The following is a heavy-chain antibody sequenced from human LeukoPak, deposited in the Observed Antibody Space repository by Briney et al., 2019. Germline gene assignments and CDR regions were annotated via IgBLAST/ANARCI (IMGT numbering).Heavy chain of an antibody. CDR3: ARDRGRYYDSRGFYWGYYFDS. CDR1: GFTFGSYA. J-gene: IGHJ4*02. V-gene: IGHV3-23*01. D-gene: IGHD3-22*01. CDR2: ISGSGDST. Sequence: GGSLRLSCAASGFTFGSYAMGWVRQAPGKGLEWVSTISGSGDSTYYADSVKGRFTISRDNSKDTLYLQMSSVRVDDTAVYYCARDRGRYYDSRGFYWGYYFDSWGQGILVTVST.